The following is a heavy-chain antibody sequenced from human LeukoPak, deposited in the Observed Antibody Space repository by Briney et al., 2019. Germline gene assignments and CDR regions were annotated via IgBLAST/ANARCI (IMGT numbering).Heavy chain of an antibody. V-gene: IGHV3-33*01. D-gene: IGHD1-26*01. CDR1: GFTFSSYG. J-gene: IGHJ4*02. Sequence: GGSLRLSCTASGFTFSSYGMHWVRQAPGKGLEWVAVIWYDGSNKYYADSVKGRFTISRDNSKNTLYLQMNSLRDEDTAVYYCASSGSYFQFWGQGTLVTVSS. CDR2: IWYDGSNK. CDR3: ASSGSYFQF.